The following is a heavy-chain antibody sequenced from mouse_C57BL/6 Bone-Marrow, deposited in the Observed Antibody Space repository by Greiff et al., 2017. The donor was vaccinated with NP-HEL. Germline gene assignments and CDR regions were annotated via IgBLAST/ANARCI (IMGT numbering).Heavy chain of an antibody. CDR2: IHPNSGST. D-gene: IGHD2-2*01. Sequence: QVQLQQPGAELVKPGASVKLSCKASGYTFTSYWMHWVKQRPGQGLEWIGMIHPNSGSTNYNEKFKSKATLTVAKSSSTAYMQLSSLTSEDSAVYYCARSRWELLWLRRGAMDYWGQGTSVTVSS. J-gene: IGHJ4*01. CDR3: ARSRWELLWLRRGAMDY. CDR1: GYTFTSYW. V-gene: IGHV1-64*01.